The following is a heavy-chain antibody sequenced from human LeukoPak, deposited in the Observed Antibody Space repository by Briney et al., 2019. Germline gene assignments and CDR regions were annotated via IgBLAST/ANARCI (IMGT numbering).Heavy chain of an antibody. Sequence: PGKSLRLSCAASGLTFSTYGFHWVRQAPGKGLEWVAVIWNDGTTQFYADSVKGRFTISRDNSENTVFLQMDSLRVEDTAVYYCARELSQIVWGGLDYGGQGTLVSVSS. CDR3: ARELSQIVWGGLDY. CDR1: GLTFSTYG. D-gene: IGHD2-21*01. CDR2: IWNDGTTQ. V-gene: IGHV3-33*01. J-gene: IGHJ4*02.